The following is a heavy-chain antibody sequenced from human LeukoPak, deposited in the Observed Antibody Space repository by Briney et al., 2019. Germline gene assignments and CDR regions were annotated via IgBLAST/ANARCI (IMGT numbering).Heavy chain of an antibody. CDR2: IYYSGST. CDR3: ARRGPYDAFDI. CDR1: GGSISSHY. Sequence: SETLSLTCTVSGGSISSHYWSWIRQPPGKGLEWIGYIYYSGSTNYNPSLKSRVTISVDTSKNQFSLKLSSVTAADTAVYCCARRGPYDAFDIWGQGTMVTVSS. J-gene: IGHJ3*02. V-gene: IGHV4-59*11.